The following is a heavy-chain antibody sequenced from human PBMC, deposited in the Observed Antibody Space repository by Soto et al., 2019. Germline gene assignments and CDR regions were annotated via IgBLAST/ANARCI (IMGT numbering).Heavy chain of an antibody. V-gene: IGHV3-23*01. J-gene: IGHJ3*01. CDR2: ISDSGDSA. CDR1: GFTFSIYG. Sequence: GGSLRLSCAASGFTFSIYGMSWVRQFPGKGLEWVSTISDSGDSAYYADSVKGRFTISRDNSKNTLYLQMNSLRAEDTAVYYCARPYGGKIGDAPDLWGQGTMVTVSS. CDR3: ARPYGGKIGDAPDL. D-gene: IGHD2-15*01.